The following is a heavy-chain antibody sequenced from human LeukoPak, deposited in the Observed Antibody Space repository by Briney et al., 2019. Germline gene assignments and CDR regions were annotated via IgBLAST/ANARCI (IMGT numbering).Heavy chain of an antibody. CDR2: INTSSSYI. CDR1: GFTFSSYS. Sequence: GGYLRLSCAASGFTFSSYSMNWVRQAPGKGLEWVSSINTSSSYIKYADSVKGRFTISRDNALNSVYLQMNSLSADDTAVYYCACRASTLTGGPVWCQGSLVTVSS. J-gene: IGHJ4*02. CDR3: ACRASTLTGGPV. D-gene: IGHD3-9*01. V-gene: IGHV3-21*06.